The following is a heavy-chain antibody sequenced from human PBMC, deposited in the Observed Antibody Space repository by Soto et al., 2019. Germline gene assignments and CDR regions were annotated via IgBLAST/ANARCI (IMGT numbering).Heavy chain of an antibody. CDR3: ARGEAIGDDT. J-gene: IGHJ5*02. CDR1: GLTFSSYC. D-gene: IGHD3-10*01. Sequence: EEQLVESGGGLVQPGGSLRLSCAASGLTFSSYCMTWVRQAPGKGLEWVANIREDGGEKNYVDSVKGRFTISRDNAKNSLYLQMNSLRVEDTAVYYCARGEAIGDDTWGQGTLVTVSS. V-gene: IGHV3-7*01. CDR2: IREDGGEK.